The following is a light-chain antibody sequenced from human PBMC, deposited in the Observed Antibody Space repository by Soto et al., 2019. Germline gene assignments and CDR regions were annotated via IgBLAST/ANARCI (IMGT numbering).Light chain of an antibody. Sequence: QSVLTQPPSVSGAPGQTVTIPCSGSSSNIGGNYVHWYYQVPGSALKLLIYRNNLRPAGVPERFSGSKSGTSASLDIRGLRSEDEADYYCATWDGTLIFGGGTKLTVL. CDR2: RNN. V-gene: IGLV1-47*01. CDR3: ATWDGTLI. CDR1: SSNIGGNY. J-gene: IGLJ2*01.